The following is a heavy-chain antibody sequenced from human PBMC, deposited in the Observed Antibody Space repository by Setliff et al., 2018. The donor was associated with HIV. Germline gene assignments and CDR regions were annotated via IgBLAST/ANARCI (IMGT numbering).Heavy chain of an antibody. J-gene: IGHJ4*02. Sequence: GESLKISCKGSGYSFTNYWVGWVRQMPGGGLEWMGIIYPIDSDTKYSPSFWGRVTISVDKSTNTAYLHWNSLRPADTAMYYCGRSGKSGELYAYWGQGTQVTVSS. CDR2: IYPIDSDT. V-gene: IGHV5-51*01. CDR1: GYSFTNYW. CDR3: GRSGKSGELYAY. D-gene: IGHD3-10*01.